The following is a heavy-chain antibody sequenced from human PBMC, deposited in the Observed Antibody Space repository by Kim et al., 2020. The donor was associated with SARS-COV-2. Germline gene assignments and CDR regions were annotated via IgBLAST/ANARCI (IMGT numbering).Heavy chain of an antibody. CDR3: ARATTMVRGVILALDY. CDR1: GGSFSGYY. V-gene: IGHV4-34*01. CDR2: INHSGST. Sequence: SETLSLTCAVYGGSFSGYYWSWIRQPPGKGLEWIGEINHSGSTNYNPSLKSRVTISVDTSKNQFSLKLSSVTAADTAVYYCARATTMVRGVILALDYWG. J-gene: IGHJ4*01. D-gene: IGHD3-10*01.